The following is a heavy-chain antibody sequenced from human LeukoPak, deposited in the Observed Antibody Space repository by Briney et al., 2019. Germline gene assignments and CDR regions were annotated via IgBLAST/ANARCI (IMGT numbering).Heavy chain of an antibody. Sequence: SLRLSCAASGFTLDDYAMRWVRPAPGEGLEWVSGISWNSGSIGYADSVKGRFTISRDNAKNSLYLQMNSLRAEDTALYYCAKMGYYGSGKEPRGGTDYWGQGTLVTVSS. CDR1: GFTLDDYA. CDR2: ISWNSGSI. V-gene: IGHV3-9*01. CDR3: AKMGYYGSGKEPRGGTDY. J-gene: IGHJ4*02. D-gene: IGHD3-10*01.